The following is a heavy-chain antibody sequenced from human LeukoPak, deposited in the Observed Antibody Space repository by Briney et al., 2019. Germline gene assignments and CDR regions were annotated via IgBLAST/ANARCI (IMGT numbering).Heavy chain of an antibody. D-gene: IGHD6-13*01. CDR1: GYTFTSYA. CDR2: INAGNGNT. CDR3: ARIISQQAAAGLFDY. V-gene: IGHV1-3*01. J-gene: IGHJ4*02. Sequence: GASVKVSCKASGYTFTSYAMHWVRQAPGQRLEWMGWINAGNGNTKYSQKFQGRVTITRDTSASTAYMELSSLRSEDTAVYYCARIISQQAAAGLFDYWGQGTLVTVFS.